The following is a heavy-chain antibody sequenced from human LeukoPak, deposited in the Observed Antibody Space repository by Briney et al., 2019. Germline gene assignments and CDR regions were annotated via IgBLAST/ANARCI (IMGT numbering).Heavy chain of an antibody. Sequence: SGTLSLTCVVSGGSISSNNWWSWVRQPPGKGLEWIGKIFHSGSTNYNPSVKSRVTISVDKSKNQFSLRLSSVTAADTAVYYCARVLSGSNFDSWGRGTLVTVSS. CDR3: ARVLSGSNFDS. D-gene: IGHD3-22*01. CDR2: IFHSGST. J-gene: IGHJ4*01. CDR1: GGSISSNNW. V-gene: IGHV4-4*02.